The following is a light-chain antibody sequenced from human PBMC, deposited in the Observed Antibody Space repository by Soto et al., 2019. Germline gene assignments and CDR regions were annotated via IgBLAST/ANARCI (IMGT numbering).Light chain of an antibody. CDR2: GAF. J-gene: IGKJ1*01. CDR3: QQSYSTPRT. CDR1: QSIIRY. Sequence: DIQMTQSPSSLSASVGDRVTITCRASQSIIRYLNRYQQKPGKAPNLLIYGAFRLQIGVPSRFSGSGSGTDFTLTISSLQPEDFATYDCQQSYSTPRTFGQGTRVEIK. V-gene: IGKV1-39*01.